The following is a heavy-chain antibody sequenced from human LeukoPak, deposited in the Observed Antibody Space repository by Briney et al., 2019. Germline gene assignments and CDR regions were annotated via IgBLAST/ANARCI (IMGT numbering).Heavy chain of an antibody. CDR3: AREWFGDLSNYYYYGMDV. CDR2: INPNSGGT. J-gene: IGHJ6*02. CDR1: GYTFTGYY. Sequence: ASVKVSCKASGYTFTGYYMHWVRRAPGQGLEWMGWINPNSGGTNYAQKFQGWVTMTRDTSISTAYMELSRLRSDDTAVYYCAREWFGDLSNYYYYGMDVWGQGTTVTVSS. V-gene: IGHV1-2*04. D-gene: IGHD3-10*01.